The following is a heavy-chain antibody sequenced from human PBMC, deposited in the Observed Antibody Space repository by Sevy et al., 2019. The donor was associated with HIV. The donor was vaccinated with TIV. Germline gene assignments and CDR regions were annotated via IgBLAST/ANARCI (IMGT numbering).Heavy chain of an antibody. CDR3: AKALNPALESMLEVNLRSLKGFDV. D-gene: IGHD3-22*01. J-gene: IGHJ3*01. V-gene: IGHV3-23*01. CDR2: ISGPGYGT. Sequence: GGSLRLSCAASGFTFNTHAMNWVRQAPGKGLEWVSVISGPGYGTNYADSVKGRFTISRDNSKNTLFLQMNSPRDDDTAVYYCAKALNPALESMLEVNLRSLKGFDVWGQGTMVTVSS. CDR1: GFTFNTHA.